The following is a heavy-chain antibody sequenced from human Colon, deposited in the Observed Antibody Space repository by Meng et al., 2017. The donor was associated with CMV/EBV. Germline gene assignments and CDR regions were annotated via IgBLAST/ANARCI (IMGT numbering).Heavy chain of an antibody. CDR3: ARDMGFLGGTFDY. V-gene: IGHV3-21*01. J-gene: IGHJ4*02. D-gene: IGHD1-26*01. CDR1: GFTFSSYT. Sequence: GGSLRLSCATSGFTFSSYTMHWVRQAPGKGLEWLSSFSTSGTNIYYGDSVKGRFTVSRDDARDSLYLQLNSLRADDTALYYCARDMGFLGGTFDYWGQGTLVTVSS. CDR2: FSTSGTNI.